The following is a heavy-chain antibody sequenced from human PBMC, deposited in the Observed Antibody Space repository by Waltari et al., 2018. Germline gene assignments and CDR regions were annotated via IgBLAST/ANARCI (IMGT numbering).Heavy chain of an antibody. CDR3: ARARGGSYYYYGMDV. J-gene: IGHJ6*02. CDR2: INHSGST. Sequence: QVQLQQWGAGLLKPSETLSLTCAVYGGSFSGYYWSWIRQPPGKGLEWIGEINHSGSTNYNPSLKSRVTISVDTSKNQFSLKLSSVTAADTAVYYCARARGGSYYYYGMDVWGQGPIGHRLL. V-gene: IGHV4-34*01. D-gene: IGHD1-26*01. CDR1: GGSFSGYY.